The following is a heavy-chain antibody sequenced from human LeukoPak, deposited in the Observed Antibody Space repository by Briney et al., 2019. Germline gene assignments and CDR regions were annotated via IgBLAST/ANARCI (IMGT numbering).Heavy chain of an antibody. CDR1: GFTFSSYS. Sequence: GGSLRLSCAASGFTFSSYSMNWVRQAPGKGLEWVSSISSSSSYIYHADSVKGRYTISRDNAKNSLYLQMNSLRAEDTAVYYCAGQYCSSTSCWNEFDPWGQGTLVTVSS. CDR2: ISSSSSYI. D-gene: IGHD2-2*01. CDR3: AGQYCSSTSCWNEFDP. V-gene: IGHV3-21*01. J-gene: IGHJ5*02.